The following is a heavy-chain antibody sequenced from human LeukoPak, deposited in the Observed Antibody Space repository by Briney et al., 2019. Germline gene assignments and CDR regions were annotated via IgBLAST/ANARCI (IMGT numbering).Heavy chain of an antibody. CDR2: INHSGST. V-gene: IGHV4-34*01. Sequence: PSETLSLTCAVYGGSFSGYYWSWIRQPPGKGLEWIGEINHSGSTNYNPSLKSRVTISVDTSKNQFSLKLSSVTAADTAVYYCARSLTTVTIDAFDIWGQGTMVTVSS. J-gene: IGHJ3*02. CDR3: ARSLTTVTIDAFDI. D-gene: IGHD4-17*01. CDR1: GGSFSGYY.